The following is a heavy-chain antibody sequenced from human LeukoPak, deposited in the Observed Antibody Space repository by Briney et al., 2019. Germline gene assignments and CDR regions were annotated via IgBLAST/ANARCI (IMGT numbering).Heavy chain of an antibody. V-gene: IGHV3-7*01. CDR2: LKQDGSEK. J-gene: IGHJ4*02. D-gene: IGHD1-7*01. CDR3: ATGTGNFGT. Sequence: GGSLRLSCAASGFSLSDSWMSWVRQPPGKGLEWVAGLKQDGSEKHYVDSVMGRFTVSRDNAERSLYLQMNSLRTEDTAVYYCATGTGNFGTWGQGTLVTVSS. CDR1: GFSLSDSW.